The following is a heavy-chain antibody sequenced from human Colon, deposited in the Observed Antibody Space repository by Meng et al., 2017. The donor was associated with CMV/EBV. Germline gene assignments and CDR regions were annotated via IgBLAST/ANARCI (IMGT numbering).Heavy chain of an antibody. CDR1: GFIFSRYG. D-gene: IGHD6-13*01. J-gene: IGHJ5*02. V-gene: IGHV3-30*02. CDR2: IRFDGSAE. CDR3: AKDAGISAVGKGWIDP. Sequence: GESLKISCVASGFIFSRYGMHWVRQAPGKGLEWVTFIRFDGSAEYYADSVKGRFSISRDNAKNTVYLQMNSLRPEDSAVYYCAKDAGISAVGKGWIDPRGQGTLVTVSS.